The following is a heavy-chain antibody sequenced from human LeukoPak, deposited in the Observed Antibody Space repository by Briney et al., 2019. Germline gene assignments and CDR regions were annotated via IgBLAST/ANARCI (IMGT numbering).Heavy chain of an antibody. CDR1: GGSISGYY. Sequence: ETLSLSCIVSGGSISGYYCNWIRQSAGKGLEWIGLIYTSGNNSDTPSSQSCVTMLVDTSKNHISLKVLSRTAADTAVYYCSRQDSKVGAYEGPYDFDDRGQVTPVT. D-gene: IGHD1-26*01. J-gene: IGHJ4*02. CDR3: SRQDSKVGAYEGPYDFDD. V-gene: IGHV4-4*07. CDR2: IYTSGNN.